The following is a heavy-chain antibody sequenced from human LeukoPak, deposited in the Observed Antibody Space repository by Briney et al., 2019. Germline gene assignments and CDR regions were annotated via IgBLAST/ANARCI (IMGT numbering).Heavy chain of an antibody. CDR2: VSGSGGST. J-gene: IGHJ4*02. D-gene: IGHD2-15*01. Sequence: GGYLRLSGAASGFTFSSYAMSWDGQAPGQGLEWFSAVSGSGGSTYYADSVKGRFTISRDNSKNTLYLQMTSLRAEDTAVYYCAKGDSIIVVVVAATQSLDYWGQGTLVTVSS. CDR3: AKGDSIIVVVVAATQSLDY. V-gene: IGHV3-23*01. CDR1: GFTFSSYA.